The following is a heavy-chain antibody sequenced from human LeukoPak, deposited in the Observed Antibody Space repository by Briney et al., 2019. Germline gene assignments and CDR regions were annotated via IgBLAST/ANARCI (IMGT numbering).Heavy chain of an antibody. D-gene: IGHD4-11*01. CDR3: ARGQGTVTTH. CDR2: INHSGSA. Sequence: KPSETLSLTCAVSGGAFSGYYWTWIRQPPGKGLDWIGEINHSGSANYNPSLMSRVTISLDTSKNHFSLNLSSVTAADTAVYYCARGQGTVTTHWGQGTLVTVSS. CDR1: GGAFSGYY. J-gene: IGHJ4*02. V-gene: IGHV4-34*01.